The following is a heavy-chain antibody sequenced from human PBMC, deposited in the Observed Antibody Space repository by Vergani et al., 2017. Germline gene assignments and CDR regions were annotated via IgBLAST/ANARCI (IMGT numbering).Heavy chain of an antibody. CDR2: IYDSRND. V-gene: IGHV4-39*01. Sequence: QLQLQESGPRLVKPSETLSLTCSLSGMSISNNNYYWGWIRQPPGKGLEWIGSIYDSRNDNYSPSLKSRVSISVDTSKNQFSLNLTSVTAADTAVYYCARHLRQLARNDVFDIWGHGTLVTVSS. CDR1: GMSISNNNYY. J-gene: IGHJ3*02. CDR3: ARHLRQLARNDVFDI. D-gene: IGHD6-6*01.